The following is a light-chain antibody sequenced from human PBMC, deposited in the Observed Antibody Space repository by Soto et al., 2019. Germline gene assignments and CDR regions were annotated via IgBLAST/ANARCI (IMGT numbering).Light chain of an antibody. Sequence: QSVLTQPASVSGSRGQSITLSCTGTSTYVGGYNYVSWYQQHPGKAPKLMIYEVSNRPSGVSNRFSGSKSGNTASLSISGLQAEDEADYYCTSYTSRSTLVFXTGTKVTVL. J-gene: IGLJ1*01. CDR3: TSYTSRSTLV. CDR1: STYVGGYNY. CDR2: EVS. V-gene: IGLV2-14*01.